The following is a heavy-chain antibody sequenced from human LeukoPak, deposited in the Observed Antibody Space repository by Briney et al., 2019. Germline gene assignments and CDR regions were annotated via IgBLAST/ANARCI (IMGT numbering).Heavy chain of an antibody. CDR1: GFTFDDYG. J-gene: IGHJ4*02. V-gene: IGHV3-20*04. Sequence: PGGSLRLSCAASGFTFDDYGMSWVRQAPGKGLEWVSGINWNGGSTGYADSVKGRFTISRDNSKNTLYLQMNSLRAEDTAVYYCAKDSHYDYVWGSYRGNYFDYWGQGTLVTVSS. D-gene: IGHD3-16*02. CDR3: AKDSHYDYVWGSYRGNYFDY. CDR2: INWNGGST.